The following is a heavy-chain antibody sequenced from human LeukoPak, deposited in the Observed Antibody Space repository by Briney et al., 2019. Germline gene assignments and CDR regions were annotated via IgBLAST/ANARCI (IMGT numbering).Heavy chain of an antibody. Sequence: QSSETLSLTCTVSGGSISSSSYYWGWIRQPPGKGLEWIGSIYYSGSTYYNPSLKSRVTISVDTSKNQFSLKLSSVTAADTAVYYCARPCRPSSTSCNLSVWGKGTTVTISS. J-gene: IGHJ6*04. D-gene: IGHD2-2*01. CDR3: ARPCRPSSTSCNLSV. CDR2: IYYSGST. CDR1: GGSISSSSYY. V-gene: IGHV4-39*07.